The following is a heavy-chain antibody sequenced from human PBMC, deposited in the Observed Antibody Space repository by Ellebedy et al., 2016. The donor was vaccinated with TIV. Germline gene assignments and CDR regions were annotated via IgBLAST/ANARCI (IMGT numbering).Heavy chain of an antibody. CDR3: ARQTSYDYGDY. CDR2: IYYSGST. CDR1: GGSISSSSYY. D-gene: IGHD2-2*01. J-gene: IGHJ4*02. V-gene: IGHV4-39*01. Sequence: MPSETLSLTCTVSGGSISSSSYYWGWIRQPPGKGLEWIGSIYYSGSTYYNPSLKSRVTISVDTSKNQFSLKLSSVTAADTAVYYCARQTSYDYGDYWGQGTLVTVSS.